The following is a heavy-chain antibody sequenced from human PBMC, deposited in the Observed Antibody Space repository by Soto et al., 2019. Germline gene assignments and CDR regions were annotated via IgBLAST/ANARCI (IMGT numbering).Heavy chain of an antibody. Sequence: GASVKVSCKASGYAFTSYYMHWVRQAPGQGLEWMGWINPNSGGTNYAQKFQGWVTMTRDTSISTAYMELSRLRSDDTAVYYCARGGYSSGWYRNDAFDIWGQGTMVTVSS. CDR2: INPNSGGT. CDR3: ARGGYSSGWYRNDAFDI. D-gene: IGHD6-19*01. CDR1: GYAFTSYY. J-gene: IGHJ3*02. V-gene: IGHV1-2*04.